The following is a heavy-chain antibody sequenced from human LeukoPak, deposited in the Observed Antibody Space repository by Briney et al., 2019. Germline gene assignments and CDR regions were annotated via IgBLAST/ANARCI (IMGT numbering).Heavy chain of an antibody. CDR1: GYTFTSYG. Sequence: AASVKVSCKASGYTFTSYGISWVRQSPGQGLEWMGWISAYNGKTNSAQKLQGRVTMTADTSTSTAYMELRSLRADDTAVYYCARDYVDTFDYWGQGTLVTVSS. J-gene: IGHJ4*02. CDR3: ARDYVDTFDY. D-gene: IGHD3-16*01. CDR2: ISAYNGKT. V-gene: IGHV1-18*04.